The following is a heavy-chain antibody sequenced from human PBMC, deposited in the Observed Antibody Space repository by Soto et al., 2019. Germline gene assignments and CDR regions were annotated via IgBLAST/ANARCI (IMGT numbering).Heavy chain of an antibody. J-gene: IGHJ4*02. Sequence: SETLSLTCTVSGVSISSGDYCWSWIRQLPGKDLEWIGYIYYSGSTYYNPSLKSRVTISVDTSKNQFSLKLSSVTAADTAVYYCARDSPPVDYWGQGTLVTVSS. V-gene: IGHV4-31*03. CDR1: GVSISSGDYC. CDR2: IYYSGST. CDR3: ARDSPPVDY.